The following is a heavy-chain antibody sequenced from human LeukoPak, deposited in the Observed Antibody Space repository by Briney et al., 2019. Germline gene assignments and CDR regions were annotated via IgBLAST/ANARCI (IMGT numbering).Heavy chain of an antibody. J-gene: IGHJ4*02. CDR3: ARDEYGDYIFEY. Sequence: PGGSLRLSCAASGFTFDDYAMHWVRQAPGKGLEWVSGISWNSGSIGYADSVKGRFTISRDNAKNSLYLQMNSLRAEDMAVYYCARDEYGDYIFEYWGQGTLVTVSS. CDR1: GFTFDDYA. CDR2: ISWNSGSI. D-gene: IGHD4-17*01. V-gene: IGHV3-9*03.